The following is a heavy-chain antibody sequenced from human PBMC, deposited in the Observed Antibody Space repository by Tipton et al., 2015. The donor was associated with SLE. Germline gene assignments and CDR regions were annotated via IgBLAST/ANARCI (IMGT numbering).Heavy chain of an antibody. V-gene: IGHV1-18*01. Sequence: QLVQSGAEVKKPGSSVKVSCKASGGTFSSYAISWVRQAPGQGLEWMGWISAYNGNTNYAQKLQGRVTMTTDTSTSTAYMELRSLRSDDTAVYYCARAPGSSWYKEDFQHWGQGTLVTVSS. J-gene: IGHJ1*01. CDR1: GGTFSSYA. CDR3: ARAPGSSWYKEDFQH. D-gene: IGHD6-13*01. CDR2: ISAYNGNT.